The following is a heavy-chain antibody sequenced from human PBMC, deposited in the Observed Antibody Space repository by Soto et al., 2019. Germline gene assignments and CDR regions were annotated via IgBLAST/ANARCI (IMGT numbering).Heavy chain of an antibody. V-gene: IGHV4-4*02. Sequence: SETLSLTCAVCGGCFTSNNWCTWVRQPPGQGMEWIGEIYRTGSTNYTTSLKSRVTTSLDKSENQFSLKVTSMNAADTDVYYCARRDPGTSVDYWAQGTLVPVYS. CDR3: ARRDPGTSVDY. CDR2: IYRTGST. J-gene: IGHJ4*02. CDR1: GGCFTSNNW. D-gene: IGHD1-7*01.